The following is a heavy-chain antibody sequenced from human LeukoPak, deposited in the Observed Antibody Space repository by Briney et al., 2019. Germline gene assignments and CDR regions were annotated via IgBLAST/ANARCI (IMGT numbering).Heavy chain of an antibody. Sequence: SVKVSCKASGGTFSSYAISWVRQAPGQGLEWMGGTIPIFGTANYAQKFQGRVTITADKSTSTAYMELSSLRSEDTAVYYCARFVYYDSSGTADAFDIWGQGTMVTVSS. J-gene: IGHJ3*02. CDR1: GGTFSSYA. CDR3: ARFVYYDSSGTADAFDI. CDR2: TIPIFGTA. V-gene: IGHV1-69*06. D-gene: IGHD3-22*01.